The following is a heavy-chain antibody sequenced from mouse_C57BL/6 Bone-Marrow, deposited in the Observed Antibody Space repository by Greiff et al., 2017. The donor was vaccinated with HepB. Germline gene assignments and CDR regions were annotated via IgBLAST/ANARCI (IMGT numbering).Heavy chain of an antibody. V-gene: IGHV5-17*01. CDR2: ISSGSSTN. Sequence: EVKLVESGGGLVKPGGSLKLSCAASGFTFSDYGMHWVRQAPEKGLEWVAYISSGSSTNYYADTVKGRFTISRDNAKNTLFLHMTSLRSEDTAMYYCARYYYPYYWGQGTTLTVSS. CDR1: GFTFSDYG. CDR3: ARYYYPYY. J-gene: IGHJ2*01. D-gene: IGHD1-1*01.